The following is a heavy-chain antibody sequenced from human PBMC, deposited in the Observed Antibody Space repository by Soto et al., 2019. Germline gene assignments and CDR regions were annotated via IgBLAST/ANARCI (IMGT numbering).Heavy chain of an antibody. Sequence: HPGGSLRLSCAASGFTFSSYGMHWVRQAPGKGLEWVSVIWYDGSNKYYADSVKGRFTISRDNSKNTLYLQMNSLRAEDTAVYYCARDSLTVTTEYYYYGMDVWGQGTTVTVSS. D-gene: IGHD4-4*01. CDR2: IWYDGSNK. CDR3: ARDSLTVTTEYYYYGMDV. J-gene: IGHJ6*02. CDR1: GFTFSSYG. V-gene: IGHV3-33*01.